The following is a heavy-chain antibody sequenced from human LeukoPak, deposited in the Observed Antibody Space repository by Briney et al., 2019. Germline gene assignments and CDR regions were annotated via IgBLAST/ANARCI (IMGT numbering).Heavy chain of an antibody. CDR1: GGSFSGYY. CDR3: ARLPLYYGSGSLYP. J-gene: IGHJ4*02. Sequence: PSETLSLTCAVYGGSFSGYYWSWIRQPPGKGLEWIGEINHSGSTNYNPSLKSRVTISVDTSKNQFSLKLSSVTAADTAVYYCARLPLYYGSGSLYPWGQGTLVTVSS. CDR2: INHSGST. V-gene: IGHV4-34*01. D-gene: IGHD3-10*01.